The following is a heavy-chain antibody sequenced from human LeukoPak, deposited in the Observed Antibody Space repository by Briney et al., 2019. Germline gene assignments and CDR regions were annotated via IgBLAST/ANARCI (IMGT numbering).Heavy chain of an antibody. CDR2: IKQDGSEK. CDR3: ARWYGGSGSWVLDA. CDR1: GFTISNYW. Sequence: PGGSLRLSCAASGFTISNYWMSWVRQAPGKGLEWVANIKQDGSEKKYVDSVKGRFSISRDNAKNSLYLQIYSLRVEDTAGYYCARWYGGSGSWVLDAWGQGTTVTVSS. D-gene: IGHD3-10*01. V-gene: IGHV3-7*04. J-gene: IGHJ6*02.